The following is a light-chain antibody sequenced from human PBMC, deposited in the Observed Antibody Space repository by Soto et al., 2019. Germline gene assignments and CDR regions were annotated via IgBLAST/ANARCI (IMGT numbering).Light chain of an antibody. J-gene: IGLJ1*01. V-gene: IGLV2-14*01. Sequence: SALTQPASMSGSPGQSITISCTGTSSDVTYYNFVSWYQHHPGKAPRLMIYEVTYRPSGVSDRFSGSKSGNTASLTISWLQPEDKADYYCSSYTPSNTYVFGTGTKVTVL. CDR2: EVT. CDR3: SSYTPSNTYV. CDR1: SSDVTYYNF.